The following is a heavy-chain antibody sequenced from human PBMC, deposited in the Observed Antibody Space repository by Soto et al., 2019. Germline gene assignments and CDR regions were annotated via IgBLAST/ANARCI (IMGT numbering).Heavy chain of an antibody. CDR1: GGSVSSGSYY. CDR2: IYYSGST. J-gene: IGHJ6*02. Sequence: SETLSLTCTVSGGSVSSGSYYWGWIRQPPGKGLEWIGYIYYSGSTKYNPSLKSRVTISVDTSENQFSLKLSSVTAADTAVYYCARDIMGTNYYYYGMDVWGQGTTVTVSS. CDR3: ARDIMGTNYYYYGMDV. D-gene: IGHD2-8*01. V-gene: IGHV4-61*01.